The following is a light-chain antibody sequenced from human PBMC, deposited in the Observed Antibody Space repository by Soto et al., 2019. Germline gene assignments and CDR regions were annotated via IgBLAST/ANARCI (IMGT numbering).Light chain of an antibody. CDR1: QSVSSN. CDR3: QQYDNWPPVT. CDR2: GAS. Sequence: EIVMTQSPATLSVSPGERATLSCRASQSVSSNLAWYQQKPGQAPRLLIYGASSRATGIPDRFSGSGSGTDFTLTISRLEPEDFAVYYCQQYDNWPPVTFGQGAKVDIK. J-gene: IGKJ1*01. V-gene: IGKV3D-15*01.